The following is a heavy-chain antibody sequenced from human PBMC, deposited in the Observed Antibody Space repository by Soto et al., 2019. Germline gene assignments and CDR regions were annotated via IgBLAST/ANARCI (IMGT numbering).Heavy chain of an antibody. J-gene: IGHJ4*02. Sequence: SETLSLTCAVYGGSFSGYYWSWIRQPPGKGLEWIGEINHSGSTNYNPSLKSRVTISVDTSKNQFSLKLSSVTAADTAVYYCARIVAGTFDYWGQGTLVTVSS. CDR2: INHSGST. CDR3: ARIVAGTFDY. CDR1: GGSFSGYY. D-gene: IGHD6-19*01. V-gene: IGHV4-34*01.